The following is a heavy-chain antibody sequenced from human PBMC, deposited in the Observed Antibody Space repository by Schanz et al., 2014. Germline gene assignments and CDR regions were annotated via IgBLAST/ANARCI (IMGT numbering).Heavy chain of an antibody. CDR1: GFTFSSYG. D-gene: IGHD2-15*01. CDR2: IGYLGDT. V-gene: IGHV3-13*01. J-gene: IGHJ4*02. CDR3: ARDRGYCSGGSCLTFDY. Sequence: VQLVESGGGVVQPGRSLRLSCAASGFTFSSYGMHWVRQGTGKGLEWVSTIGYLGDTYYPDSVKGRFTVSRDSGQNSLYLQMNSLRAGDTAVYYCARDRGYCSGGSCLTFDYWGQGTLVTVSS.